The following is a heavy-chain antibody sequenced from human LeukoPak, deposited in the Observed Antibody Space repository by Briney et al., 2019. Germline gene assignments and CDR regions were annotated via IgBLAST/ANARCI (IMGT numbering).Heavy chain of an antibody. CDR1: GFTFSDYA. CDR2: ISRGGVIT. V-gene: IGHV3-23*01. CDR3: VSRAGSPWGPFDD. D-gene: IGHD7-27*01. J-gene: IGHJ4*02. Sequence: GGSLRLSCAASGFTFSDYAINWVRQAPGKGLEWVSSISRGGVITYYADSVKGRFTNSRDNSNNTLYLHMNSLRAEDTAVYYCVSRAGSPWGPFDDWGQGTLVTVSS.